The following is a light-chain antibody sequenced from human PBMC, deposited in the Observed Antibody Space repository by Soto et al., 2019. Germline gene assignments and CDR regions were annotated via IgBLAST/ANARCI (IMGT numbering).Light chain of an antibody. CDR1: SSDVGGYNS. Sequence: QSALTQPASVSGSPGQSITISCTGTSSDVGGYNSVSWYQQHPGKAPKLMIYEVSNRPSGVSNRFSGSRSGNTASLTISGLRAEDEADYYCSSYTRSSTLVFGTGTKLTVL. V-gene: IGLV2-14*01. CDR3: SSYTRSSTLV. CDR2: EVS. J-gene: IGLJ1*01.